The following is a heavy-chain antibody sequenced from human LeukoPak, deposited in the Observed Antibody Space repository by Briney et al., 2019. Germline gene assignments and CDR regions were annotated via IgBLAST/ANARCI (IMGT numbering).Heavy chain of an antibody. V-gene: IGHV6-1*01. D-gene: IGHD5-18*01. Sequence: SQTLSLTCAISGDSVSSNSAAWNWIRQSPSRGLEWLGRTYYRSKWYNDYAVSVKSRITINPDTSKNQFSLQLNSVTPEDTAVYYCARLRGYSYGQDDTGLDYWGQGTLVTVSS. CDR1: GDSVSSNSAA. J-gene: IGHJ4*02. CDR2: TYYRSKWYN. CDR3: ARLRGYSYGQDDTGLDY.